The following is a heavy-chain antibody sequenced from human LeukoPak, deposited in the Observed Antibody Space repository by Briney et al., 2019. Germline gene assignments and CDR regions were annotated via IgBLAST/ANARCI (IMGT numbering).Heavy chain of an antibody. D-gene: IGHD3-10*01. Sequence: PGGSLRLSCAASGFTFSSYWMSWVRQAPGKGLEWVANIKKDGSEKYYVDSVKGRFTISRDNAKNSLYLQMNSLRAEDTAVYYCARESKVLLWFGESDGPDYWGQGTLVTVSS. V-gene: IGHV3-7*01. CDR2: IKKDGSEK. J-gene: IGHJ4*02. CDR1: GFTFSSYW. CDR3: ARESKVLLWFGESDGPDY.